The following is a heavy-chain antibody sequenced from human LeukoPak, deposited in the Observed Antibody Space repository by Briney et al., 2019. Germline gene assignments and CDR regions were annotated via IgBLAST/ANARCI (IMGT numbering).Heavy chain of an antibody. V-gene: IGHV4-34*01. D-gene: IGHD4-17*01. CDR2: INHSGST. Sequence: SETLSLTCAVYGGSFSGYYWSWIRQPPGKGLEWIGEINHSGSTNYNPSLKSRVTISVDTSKNQFSLKLSSVTAADTAVYYCARGISAGDPSDYWGQGTLVTVSS. J-gene: IGHJ4*02. CDR1: GGSFSGYY. CDR3: ARGISAGDPSDY.